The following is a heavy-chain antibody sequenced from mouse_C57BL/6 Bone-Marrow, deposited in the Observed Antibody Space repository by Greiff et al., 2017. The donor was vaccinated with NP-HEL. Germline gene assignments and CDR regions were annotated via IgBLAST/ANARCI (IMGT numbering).Heavy chain of an antibody. CDR3: YSNYGAY. Sequence: EVQLQQSGAELVRPGASVTLSCTASGFNIKDDYMHWVKQRPEQGLEWIGWIDPENGDTEYASKFQGKATITADTSSNTAYLQLSSLTSEDTAVYYLYSNYGAYWGQGTLVTVSA. D-gene: IGHD2-5*01. CDR1: GFNIKDDY. CDR2: IDPENGDT. V-gene: IGHV14-4*01. J-gene: IGHJ3*01.